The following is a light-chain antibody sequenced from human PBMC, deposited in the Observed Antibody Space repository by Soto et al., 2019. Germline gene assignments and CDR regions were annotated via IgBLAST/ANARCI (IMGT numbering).Light chain of an antibody. Sequence: IVLTQSPATLSLSPGERATFSCRASQSVSSYLAWFQQKPGQAPRLLIYDASHRATGIAARFSGSGSQTDFTLTISSLEPEDFAVYYCQQHTNWPPSISFGPGTRLEIK. CDR1: QSVSSY. V-gene: IGKV3-11*01. CDR3: QQHTNWPPSIS. CDR2: DAS. J-gene: IGKJ5*01.